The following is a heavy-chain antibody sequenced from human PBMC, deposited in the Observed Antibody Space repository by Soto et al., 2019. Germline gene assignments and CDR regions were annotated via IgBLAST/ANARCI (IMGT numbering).Heavy chain of an antibody. Sequence: EVQLLESGGGLVQPGGSLRLSCAASGLTFSSYAMSWVRQAPGKGLEWVSAISGSGAATYYADSVKGRFTISRDNSKNTLYLQMNSLRAEDTAVYYCAKDKGCTSTTCHWNAFDIWGQGTMVTVSS. CDR2: ISGSGAAT. CDR3: AKDKGCTSTTCHWNAFDI. V-gene: IGHV3-23*01. CDR1: GLTFSSYA. D-gene: IGHD2-2*01. J-gene: IGHJ3*02.